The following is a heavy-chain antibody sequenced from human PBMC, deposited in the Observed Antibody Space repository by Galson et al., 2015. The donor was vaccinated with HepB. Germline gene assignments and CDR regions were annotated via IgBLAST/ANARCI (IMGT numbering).Heavy chain of an antibody. CDR1: GDSVSSNSAA. Sequence: CAISGDSVSSNSAAWNWFRQSPSRGLEWLGATCYRSKWYSVYAVSVRSRTTINPDTSKNQFSLQLNSVTPEDTAVYFCASDRGGATLDYWGQGTQVTVSS. J-gene: IGHJ4*02. V-gene: IGHV6-1*01. CDR2: TCYRSKWYS. CDR3: ASDRGGATLDY. D-gene: IGHD1-26*01.